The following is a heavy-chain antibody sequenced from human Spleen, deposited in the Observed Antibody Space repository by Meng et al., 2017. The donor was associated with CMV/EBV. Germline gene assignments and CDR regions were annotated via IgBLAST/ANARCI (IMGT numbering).Heavy chain of an antibody. CDR1: GFTFSDYY. Sequence: GESLKISCAASGFTFSDYYMSWIRQAPGKGLEWVSYISSSGSTIYYADSVKGRFTISRDNAKNSLYLQMNSLRAEDTAVYYCARDDGSGNVYDFYFGMDVWGPGTTVTVSS. D-gene: IGHD3-10*01. J-gene: IGHJ6*02. V-gene: IGHV3-11*04. CDR3: ARDDGSGNVYDFYFGMDV. CDR2: ISSSGSTI.